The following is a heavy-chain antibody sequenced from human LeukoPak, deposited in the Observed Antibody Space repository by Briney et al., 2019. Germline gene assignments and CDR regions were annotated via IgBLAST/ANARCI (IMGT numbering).Heavy chain of an antibody. D-gene: IGHD6-13*01. Sequence: GGSLRLSCVASGFTFSTYWMYWVRQTPGKGLQWLSRINPDGSGTDYADSVKGRFTISRDNARNTLYLQMNSLRVEDTAVYYCVAAGTFDYWGQGTLVTVSS. J-gene: IGHJ4*02. CDR3: VAAGTFDY. CDR2: INPDGSGT. V-gene: IGHV3-74*01. CDR1: GFTFSTYW.